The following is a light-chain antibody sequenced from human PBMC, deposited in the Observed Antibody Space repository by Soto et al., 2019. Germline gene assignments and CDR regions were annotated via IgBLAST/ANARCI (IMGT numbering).Light chain of an antibody. J-gene: IGKJ1*01. CDR2: DAS. Sequence: DIQMTQSPSTLSASVGDRVTITCRASRSISDWLAWYQQKPGKAPELLIFDASSLKSGVPSRFSGSGSGTEFTLTISSLQPDDFATYYCQQYNSYPWTFGQGTKVDI. CDR3: QQYNSYPWT. V-gene: IGKV1-5*01. CDR1: RSISDW.